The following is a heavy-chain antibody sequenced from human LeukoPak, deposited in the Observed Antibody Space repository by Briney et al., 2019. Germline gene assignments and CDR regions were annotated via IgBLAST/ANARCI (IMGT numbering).Heavy chain of an antibody. V-gene: IGHV1-18*01. CDR3: ARDREYYDDSERYYYYGMDV. CDR2: ISAYNGNT. CDR1: GYTFTSYG. D-gene: IGHD3-22*01. J-gene: IGHJ6*02. Sequence: ASVKASCKASGYTFTSYGISWVRQAPGQGLEWMGWISAYNGNTNYAQKLQGRVTMTTDTSTSTAYMELRSLRSDDTAVYYCARDREYYDDSERYYYYGMDVWGQGTTVTVSS.